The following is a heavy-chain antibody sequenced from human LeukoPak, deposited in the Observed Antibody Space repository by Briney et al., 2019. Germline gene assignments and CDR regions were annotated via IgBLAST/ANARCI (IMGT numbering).Heavy chain of an antibody. CDR1: GGSISSSSYY. D-gene: IGHD1-26*01. J-gene: IGHJ5*02. V-gene: IGHV4-39*01. Sequence: PSETLSLTRTVSGGSISSSSYYWGWIRQPPGKGLEWIGSFYHSGTTHYNPSLKSRLTISADTSKNQFSLKLSSVTAADTAVYYCATSGGLLLSGFDPWGQGIPVTVSS. CDR3: ATSGGLLLSGFDP. CDR2: FYHSGTT.